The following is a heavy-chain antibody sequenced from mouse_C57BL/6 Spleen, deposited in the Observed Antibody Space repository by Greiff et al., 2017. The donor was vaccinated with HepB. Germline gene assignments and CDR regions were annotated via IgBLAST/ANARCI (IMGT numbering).Heavy chain of an antibody. D-gene: IGHD1-1*01. V-gene: IGHV3-8*01. Sequence: EVQGVESGPGLAKPSQTLSLTCSVTGYSITSDYWNWIRKFPGNKLEYMGYISYSGSTYYNPSLKSRISITRDTSKDQYYLQLNSVTTEDTATYYCARSGYYGLATGPFAYWGQGTLVTVSA. J-gene: IGHJ3*01. CDR1: GYSITSDY. CDR2: ISYSGST. CDR3: ARSGYYGLATGPFAY.